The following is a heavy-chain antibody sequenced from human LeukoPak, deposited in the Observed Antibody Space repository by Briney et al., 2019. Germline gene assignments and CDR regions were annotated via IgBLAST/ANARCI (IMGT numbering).Heavy chain of an antibody. V-gene: IGHV4-61*02. J-gene: IGHJ3*02. Sequence: SQTLSLTCTVSGGSISSGSYYWRWIRQPAGKGLEWIGRIYTSGSTNYTPSLKSRVTISVDTSKNQFSLKLSSVTAADTAVYYCARDGTYYYDSSGPPTNFDIWGQGTMVTVSS. CDR2: IYTSGST. CDR1: GGSISSGSYY. CDR3: ARDGTYYYDSSGPPTNFDI. D-gene: IGHD3-22*01.